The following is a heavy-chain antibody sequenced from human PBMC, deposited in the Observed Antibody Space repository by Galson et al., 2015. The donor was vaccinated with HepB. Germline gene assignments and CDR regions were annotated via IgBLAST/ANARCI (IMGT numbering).Heavy chain of an antibody. CDR3: ARAQGGEGWELLQLDDAFDI. J-gene: IGHJ3*02. D-gene: IGHD1-26*01. Sequence: SLRLSCATSGFTFSSYSMNWVRQAPGKGLEWVSSISSSSSYIYYADSVKGRFTISRDNAKNSLYLQMNSLRAEDTAVYYCARAQGGEGWELLQLDDAFDIWGQGTMVTVSS. CDR2: ISSSSSYI. CDR1: GFTFSSYS. V-gene: IGHV3-21*01.